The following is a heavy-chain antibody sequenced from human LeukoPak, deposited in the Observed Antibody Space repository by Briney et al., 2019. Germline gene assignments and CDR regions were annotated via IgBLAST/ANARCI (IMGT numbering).Heavy chain of an antibody. CDR2: INPSGGST. J-gene: IGHJ4*02. V-gene: IGHV1-46*01. CDR3: ARHSIAAAGLQDY. Sequence: ASVTVSCKASGYTFTCYYMHWVRQAPGQGLEWMGIINPSGGSTSYAQKFQGRVTMTRDTSTSTVYMELSSLRSEDTAVYYCARHSIAAAGLQDYWGQGTLVTVSS. CDR1: GYTFTCYY. D-gene: IGHD6-13*01.